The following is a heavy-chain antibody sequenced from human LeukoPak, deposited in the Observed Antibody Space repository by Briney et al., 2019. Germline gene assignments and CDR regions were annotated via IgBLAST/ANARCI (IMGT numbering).Heavy chain of an antibody. D-gene: IGHD3-3*01. CDR3: AKDRGTLRFLEWSLEY. CDR2: ISFDGNNK. Sequence: GGSLRLSCAASGFSFNSHNMNWARQAPGKGLEWVAVISFDGNNKNYADSVEGRFTISRDNSKNTLYLQMNSLRAEDTAVYYCAKDRGTLRFLEWSLEYWGQGTLVTVSS. CDR1: GFSFNSHN. V-gene: IGHV3-30*18. J-gene: IGHJ4*02.